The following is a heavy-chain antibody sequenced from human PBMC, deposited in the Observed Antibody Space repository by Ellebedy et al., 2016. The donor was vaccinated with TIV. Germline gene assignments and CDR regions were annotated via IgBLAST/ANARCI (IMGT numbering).Heavy chain of an antibody. Sequence: GESLKISCVASGFTFSDYDMSWIRQAPGKGLEWGSTMSTSSSYKKCADYGKGRFTVSRDDAKNSLYLHMNSLKAEDTAVYYCVRTGRPWFDYWGQGTLVTVSS. J-gene: IGHJ4*02. CDR2: MSTSSSYK. CDR3: VRTGRPWFDY. D-gene: IGHD2-8*02. V-gene: IGHV3-11*06. CDR1: GFTFSDYD.